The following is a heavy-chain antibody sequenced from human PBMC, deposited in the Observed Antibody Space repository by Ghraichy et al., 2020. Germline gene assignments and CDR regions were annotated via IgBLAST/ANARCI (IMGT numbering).Heavy chain of an antibody. V-gene: IGHV4-59*02. CDR2: IYYRGSP. J-gene: IGHJ4*02. Sequence: NLSLACIVSGGPVTSNYWSWVRQPPGKGLEWIGYIYYRGSPNYNPSLKSRVTISIDTSSNHLSLILTSVTAADTAVYYCARDYKNGIVGATTALWEWGQGALVTVSS. D-gene: IGHD1-26*01. CDR3: ARDYKNGIVGATTALWE. CDR1: GGPVTSNY.